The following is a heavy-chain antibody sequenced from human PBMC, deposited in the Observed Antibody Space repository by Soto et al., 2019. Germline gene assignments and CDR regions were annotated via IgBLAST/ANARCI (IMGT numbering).Heavy chain of an antibody. J-gene: IGHJ5*02. Sequence: SETLSLTCTVSGGSISGSSHYWGWIRQHPGKGLEWIGYIYYSGSTYYNPSLKSRVTISVDTSKNQFSLKLSSVTAADTAVYYCARTSYDSSGTAADPWGQGTLVTVSS. D-gene: IGHD3-22*01. V-gene: IGHV4-31*03. CDR1: GGSISGSSHY. CDR2: IYYSGST. CDR3: ARTSYDSSGTAADP.